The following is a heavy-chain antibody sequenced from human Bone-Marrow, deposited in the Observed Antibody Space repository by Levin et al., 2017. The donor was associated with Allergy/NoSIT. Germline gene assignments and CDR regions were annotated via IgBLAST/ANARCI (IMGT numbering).Heavy chain of an antibody. CDR3: ARSTSQLVRGGLFDY. V-gene: IGHV3-33*01. CDR1: GFTFSSYG. CDR2: IWYDGSNK. J-gene: IGHJ4*02. Sequence: GESLKISCAASGFTFSSYGMHWDRQAPGKGLEWVAVIWYDGSNKYYADSVKGRFTISRDNSKNTLYLQMNSLRAEDTAVYYCARSTSQLVRGGLFDYWGQGTLVTVSS. D-gene: IGHD6-13*01.